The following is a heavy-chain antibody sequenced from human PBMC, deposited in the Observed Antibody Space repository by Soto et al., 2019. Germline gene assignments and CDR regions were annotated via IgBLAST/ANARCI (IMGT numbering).Heavy chain of an antibody. J-gene: IGHJ2*01. CDR1: GGSFSSNSHF. Sequence: QLQESGPGLAQPSETLSLTCTVSGGSFSSNSHFWAWIRQPPGKGLEWIGSTYFGVNSRHNPSLESRVTCSVDTSKTRFSLKVNSVTAADTPIYCFARTETGANPHLYSDLWGRGTLVTVSS. V-gene: IGHV4-39*01. CDR2: TYFGVNS. D-gene: IGHD2-15*01. CDR3: ARTETGANPHLYSDL.